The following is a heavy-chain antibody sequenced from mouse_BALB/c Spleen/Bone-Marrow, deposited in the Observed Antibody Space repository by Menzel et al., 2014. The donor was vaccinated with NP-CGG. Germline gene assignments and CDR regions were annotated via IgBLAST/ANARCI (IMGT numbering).Heavy chain of an antibody. CDR3: TRGDYDWYFDV. J-gene: IGHJ1*01. CDR2: IDPSDSYT. Sequence: SGAELVKPGASVKMSCKASGYTFTSYWMHWVKQRPGQGLEWIGVIDPSDSYTSYNQKFKGKATLTVDTSSSTAYMQLSGLTSEDSAVYYCTRGDYDWYFDVWGAGTTVTVSS. D-gene: IGHD2-4*01. CDR1: GYTFTSYW. V-gene: IGHV1S127*01.